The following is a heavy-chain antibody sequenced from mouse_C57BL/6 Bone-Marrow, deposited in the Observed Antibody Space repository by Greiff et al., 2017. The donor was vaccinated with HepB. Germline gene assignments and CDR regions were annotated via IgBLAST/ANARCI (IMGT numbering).Heavy chain of an antibody. CDR3: AREGSYWYFDV. Sequence: VQLQQSGPELVKPGASVKIPCKASGYTFTDYNMDWVKQSHGKSLEWIGDINPNNGGTIYNQKFKGKATLTGDKSSSTAYMELRSLTSEDTAVYYCAREGSYWYFDVWGTGTTVTVSS. CDR2: INPNNGGT. V-gene: IGHV1-18*01. J-gene: IGHJ1*03. CDR1: GYTFTDYN.